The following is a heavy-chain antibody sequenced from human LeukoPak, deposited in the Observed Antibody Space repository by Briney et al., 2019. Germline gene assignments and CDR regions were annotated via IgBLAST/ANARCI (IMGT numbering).Heavy chain of an antibody. J-gene: IGHJ4*02. D-gene: IGHD6-19*01. CDR3: ARNRYSSDWYLFDY. V-gene: IGHV1-2*02. Sequence: GASVKVSCKASGYTFTGYYMHWVRQAPGQGLEWMGWINPNSGGTNYAQKFQGRVTMTRDTSISTAYMELSRLRSDDTAVYYCARNRYSSDWYLFDYWGQGTLVTVSS. CDR2: INPNSGGT. CDR1: GYTFTGYY.